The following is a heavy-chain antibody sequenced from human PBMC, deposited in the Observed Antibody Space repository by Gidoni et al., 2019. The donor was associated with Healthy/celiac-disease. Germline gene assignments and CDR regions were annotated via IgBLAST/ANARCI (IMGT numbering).Heavy chain of an antibody. CDR3: ARVVAAGTNY. CDR1: GFTFSSHS. Sequence: EVQLVESGGGLVKPGGSLRLSCAASGFTFSSHSMNWVRQAPGKGLEWVSSISSSSSYIYYADSVKGRFTISRDNAKNSLYLQMNSLRAEDTAVYYCARVVAAGTNYWGQGTLVTVSS. V-gene: IGHV3-21*01. J-gene: IGHJ4*02. CDR2: ISSSSSYI. D-gene: IGHD6-13*01.